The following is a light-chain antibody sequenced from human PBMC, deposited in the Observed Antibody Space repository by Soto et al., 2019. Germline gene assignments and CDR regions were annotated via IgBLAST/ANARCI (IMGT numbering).Light chain of an antibody. CDR1: QSVSTN. V-gene: IGKV3-15*01. Sequence: ILMTQSPATLSVSPGERATLSCRASQSVSTNLAWYQQKPGQAPRLLMYGASTRATGIPARFSGSGSGTEFTLTISSLQSEDFAVYYCQQYHNWPPYTFGQGTKLEIK. CDR2: GAS. J-gene: IGKJ2*01. CDR3: QQYHNWPPYT.